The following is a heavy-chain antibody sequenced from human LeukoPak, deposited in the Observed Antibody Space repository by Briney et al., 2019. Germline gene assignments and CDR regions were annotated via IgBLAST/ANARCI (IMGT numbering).Heavy chain of an antibody. Sequence: ASVKVSCKASGYTFTSYAMNWVRQAPGQGLEWMGWINTNTGNPTYAQGFTGRFVFSLDTSVSTAYLQISSLKAEDTAVYYCARDPPRGIRSEPYSSEYFQHWGQGTLVTVSS. D-gene: IGHD1-14*01. J-gene: IGHJ1*01. V-gene: IGHV7-4-1*02. CDR3: ARDPPRGIRSEPYSSEYFQH. CDR1: GYTFTSYA. CDR2: INTNTGNP.